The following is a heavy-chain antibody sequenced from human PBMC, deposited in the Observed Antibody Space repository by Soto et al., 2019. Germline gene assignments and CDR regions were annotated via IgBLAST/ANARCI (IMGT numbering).Heavy chain of an antibody. CDR2: IYYSGST. J-gene: IGHJ3*02. Sequence: PSETLSLTCTVSGGSISSGDYYWSWIRQPPGKGLEWIGYIYYSGSTYYNPSLKSRVTISVDTSKNQFSLKLSSVTAADTAVYYCARVAWLLVKDAFDIWGQGTMVTVSS. CDR1: GGSISSGDYY. V-gene: IGHV4-30-4*01. CDR3: ARVAWLLVKDAFDI. D-gene: IGHD3-22*01.